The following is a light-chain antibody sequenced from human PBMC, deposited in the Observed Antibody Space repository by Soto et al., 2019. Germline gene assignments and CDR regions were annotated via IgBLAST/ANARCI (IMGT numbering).Light chain of an antibody. CDR1: QSVNNN. J-gene: IGKJ4*01. V-gene: IGKV3-15*01. CDR3: QQYNNWPLT. CDR2: GAS. Sequence: EIVMTQSPATLSVSPGERATLSCRASQSVNNNLAWYQHKPGQAPRLLIYGASARATGIPDRFSGSGSGTEFTLTISSLQSEDFAVYYCQQYNNWPLTFGGGTKVEIK.